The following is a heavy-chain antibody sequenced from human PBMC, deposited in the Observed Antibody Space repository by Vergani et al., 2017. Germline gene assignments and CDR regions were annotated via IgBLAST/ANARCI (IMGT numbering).Heavy chain of an antibody. CDR2: SISSSSTI. CDR3: ARGGLALDQDRPYGSGSASWFDP. CDR1: GFALNRHV. V-gene: IGHV3-48*01. J-gene: IGHJ5*02. D-gene: IGHD3-10*01. Sequence: VQLVESGRGVVQPGTSLRLPCVVSGFALNRHVMYWVREAPGKGVGGVSYSISSSSTIYYTASVKGRFTISRDNAKNSLYLQMSSLRAADTAVYYCARGGLALDQDRPYGSGSASWFDPWGQGTLVTVSS.